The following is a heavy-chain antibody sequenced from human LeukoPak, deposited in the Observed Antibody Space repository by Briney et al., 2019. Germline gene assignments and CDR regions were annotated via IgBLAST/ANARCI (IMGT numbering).Heavy chain of an antibody. Sequence: GESLKISCKGSGYSFTSYWIGWVRQMPGKGLEWMGIIYPGDSDTRYSPSFQGQVTISADKSICTAYLQWSSLKASDTAMYYCARYCSGGSCYSVPPSYYYYMDVWGKGTTVTVSS. CDR2: IYPGDSDT. J-gene: IGHJ6*03. CDR3: ARYCSGGSCYSVPPSYYYYMDV. CDR1: GYSFTSYW. V-gene: IGHV5-51*01. D-gene: IGHD2-15*01.